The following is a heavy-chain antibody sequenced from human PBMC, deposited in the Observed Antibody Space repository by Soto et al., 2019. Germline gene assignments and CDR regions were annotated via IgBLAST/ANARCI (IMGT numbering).Heavy chain of an antibody. CDR3: ARDGLPPKKPRYCSGGSCYSVYYYYYMDV. Sequence: GASVKVSCKASGYTFTSDAMDWVRQAPGQRLEWMGWINAGNGNTKYSQKFQGRVTITRDTSASTAYMELSSLRSEDTAVYYCARDGLPPKKPRYCSGGSCYSVYYYYYMDVWGKGTTVTVSS. D-gene: IGHD2-15*01. J-gene: IGHJ6*03. CDR1: GYTFTSDA. CDR2: INAGNGNT. V-gene: IGHV1-3*01.